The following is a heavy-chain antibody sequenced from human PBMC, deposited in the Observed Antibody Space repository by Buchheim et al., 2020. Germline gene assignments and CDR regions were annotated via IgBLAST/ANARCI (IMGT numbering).Heavy chain of an antibody. Sequence: QVQLQESGPGLVKPSETLSLTCTVSGGSISSYYCSWIRQPPGKGLEWIGYIYYSGSTNYNPSLKSRVTISVDTSKNQLSLKLSSVTAADTAVYYCARDRCTGGVCYLDYWGQGTL. CDR1: GGSISSYY. CDR2: IYYSGST. V-gene: IGHV4-59*01. CDR3: ARDRCTGGVCYLDY. D-gene: IGHD2-8*02. J-gene: IGHJ4*02.